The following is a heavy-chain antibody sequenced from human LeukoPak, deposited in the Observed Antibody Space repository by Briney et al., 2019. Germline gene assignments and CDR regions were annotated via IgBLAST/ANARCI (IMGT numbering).Heavy chain of an antibody. CDR3: ANVAAMGTILGKFDK. D-gene: IGHD5-24*01. Sequence: GASVKVSCTASGYTYTIYANSWWRQAPGQGLEWMGWISAYNGNTNYAQKLQGRVTMTTDTSTSTAYMELRSLRSDDTAVYYCANVAAMGTILGKFDKWGQGTLVTVSS. J-gene: IGHJ5*02. V-gene: IGHV1-18*01. CDR1: GYTYTIYA. CDR2: ISAYNGNT.